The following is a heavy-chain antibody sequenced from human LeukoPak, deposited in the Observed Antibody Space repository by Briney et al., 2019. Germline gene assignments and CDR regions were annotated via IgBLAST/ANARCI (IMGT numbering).Heavy chain of an antibody. CDR2: ISYSGYA. J-gene: IGHJ4*02. Sequence: SETLSLTCTVSGDSISRYYWGWIRQAPGKGLESFGFISYSGYASYNPSLKSRVTLSRDTSKNQFSLRLSSVAAADTAVYFCARGQNDYGGMVFDYWGQGILVTVSS. V-gene: IGHV4-59*01. D-gene: IGHD4/OR15-4a*01. CDR1: GDSISRYY. CDR3: ARGQNDYGGMVFDY.